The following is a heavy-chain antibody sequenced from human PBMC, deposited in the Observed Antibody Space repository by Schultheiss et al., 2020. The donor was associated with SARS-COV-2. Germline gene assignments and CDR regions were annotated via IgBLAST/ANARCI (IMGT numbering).Heavy chain of an antibody. CDR1: GYSISSGYY. V-gene: IGHV4-38-2*01. Sequence: SETLSLTCAVSGYSISSGYYWGWIRQPPGKGLEWIGSIYTSGSTNYNPSLKSRVTISVDTSKNQFSLKLSSVTAADTAVYYCARGDYGDSFPFVYWGQGTLVTVSS. CDR3: ARGDYGDSFPFVY. J-gene: IGHJ4*02. D-gene: IGHD4-17*01. CDR2: IYTSGST.